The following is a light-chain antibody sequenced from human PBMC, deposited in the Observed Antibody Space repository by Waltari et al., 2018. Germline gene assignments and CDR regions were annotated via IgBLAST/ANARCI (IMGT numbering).Light chain of an antibody. Sequence: QSALTQPASVSGSPGQSITISCTGTSSDVGGYNYLSWYQQHPGKAPRLMIYDVSKRPSGVSNRFSGSKSGNTASRTISGLQAEDEADYYCCSYAGSSTYVFGTGTKVTVL. V-gene: IGLV2-23*02. J-gene: IGLJ1*01. CDR1: SSDVGGYNY. CDR2: DVS. CDR3: CSYAGSSTYV.